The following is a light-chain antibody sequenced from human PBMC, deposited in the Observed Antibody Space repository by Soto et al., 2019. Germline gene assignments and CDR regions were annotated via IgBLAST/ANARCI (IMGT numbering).Light chain of an antibody. CDR2: AAS. J-gene: IGKJ1*01. V-gene: IGKV1-39*01. CDR1: QSISSY. CDR3: QQGYSIHQT. Sequence: DIQMTQSPPSLSASVGDRVTISCRASQSISSYLNWYQQKPGKAPKLLIYAASSLQSGVPSRFSGSGSGTDFTLTISSLQPEDFVTYFCQQGYSIHQTFGQGTKVEIK.